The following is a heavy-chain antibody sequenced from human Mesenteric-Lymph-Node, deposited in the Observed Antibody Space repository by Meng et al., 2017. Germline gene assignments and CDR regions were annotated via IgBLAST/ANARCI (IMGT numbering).Heavy chain of an antibody. CDR3: ARDNSSGYYYDAFTV. CDR2: IYYSGGT. D-gene: IGHD3-22*01. J-gene: IGHJ3*01. Sequence: SETLSLTCIVSGGSISSSSHYWGWIRQPPGKGLEWIGNIYYSGGTYYNPSFKSRVTISVDTSKNQFSLELSSVTAADTAVYYCARDNSSGYYYDAFTVWGQGTVVTVSS. CDR1: GGSISSSSHY. V-gene: IGHV4-39*07.